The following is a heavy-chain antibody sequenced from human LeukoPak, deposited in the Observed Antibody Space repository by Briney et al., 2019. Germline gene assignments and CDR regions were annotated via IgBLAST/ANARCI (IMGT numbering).Heavy chain of an antibody. CDR1: GFTFSDYT. D-gene: IGHD3-3*01. J-gene: IGHJ4*02. CDR2: ISTTSSTI. V-gene: IGHV3-48*01. Sequence: GGSLRLSCAASGFTFSDYTMNWVRQAPGKGLEWVSYISTTSSTIYYADSVKGRFTVSRDNAKDSQYLQMNSLRAEDTAVYYCARDNRDFWSGYYYFDYWGQGSLVTVSS. CDR3: ARDNRDFWSGYYYFDY.